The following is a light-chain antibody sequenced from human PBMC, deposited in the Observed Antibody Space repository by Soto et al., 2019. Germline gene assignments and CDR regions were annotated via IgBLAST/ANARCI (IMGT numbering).Light chain of an antibody. J-gene: IGLJ2*01. V-gene: IGLV2-14*01. Sequence: QSALTQPASVSGSPGQSITISCTGTSSDVGGYNYVSWYQQHPGKAPKLMIYEVSNRPSGVSNRFSVSESGNTASLTISGLQAEDEADYYCSSYTSSSTLVVFGGGTKLTVL. CDR3: SSYTSSSTLVV. CDR2: EVS. CDR1: SSDVGGYNY.